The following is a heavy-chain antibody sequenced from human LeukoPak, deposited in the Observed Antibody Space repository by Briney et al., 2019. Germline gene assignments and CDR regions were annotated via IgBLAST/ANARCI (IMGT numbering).Heavy chain of an antibody. D-gene: IGHD3-22*01. CDR2: IYSDGRT. Sequence: GGSLRLSCAASGFAVSSNYMSWVRQAPGKGLEWVSGIYSDGRTYHADSVKGRFTISRDNSKNILYLQMNSLRAEDTAVYYCTRDPYLSSGYNWGQGTLVTVSS. CDR3: TRDPYLSSGYN. CDR1: GFAVSSNY. V-gene: IGHV3-53*01. J-gene: IGHJ4*02.